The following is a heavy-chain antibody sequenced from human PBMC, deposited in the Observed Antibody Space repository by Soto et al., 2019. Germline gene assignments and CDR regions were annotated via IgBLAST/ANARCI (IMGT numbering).Heavy chain of an antibody. D-gene: IGHD3-10*01. CDR3: ARRLVRGVISRKYYYYGMDV. CDR2: ISYDGSNK. V-gene: IGHV3-30*03. CDR1: GFTFSSYG. Sequence: HPGGSLRLSCAASGFTFSSYGMHWVRQAPGKGLEWVAVISYDGSNKYYADSVKGRFTISRDNSKNTLYLQMNSLRAEDTAVYYCARRLVRGVISRKYYYYGMDVWGQGTTVTVSS. J-gene: IGHJ6*02.